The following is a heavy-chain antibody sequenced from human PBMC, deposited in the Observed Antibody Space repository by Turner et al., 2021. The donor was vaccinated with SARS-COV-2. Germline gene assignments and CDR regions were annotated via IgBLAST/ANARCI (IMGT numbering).Heavy chain of an antibody. V-gene: IGHV4-39*01. Sequence: QLQMQESGPGLGKPSETLSLPCTVSGGSISSSSYYWGWIRQPPGKGLELIGSIYYSGSTYYNPSLKSRVTISVDTSKNQFSLRLSSVTAADTAVYYCARHSPELRGDYFDYWGQGTLVTVSS. CDR3: ARHSPELRGDYFDY. D-gene: IGHD1-26*01. CDR2: IYYSGST. CDR1: GGSISSSSYY. J-gene: IGHJ4*02.